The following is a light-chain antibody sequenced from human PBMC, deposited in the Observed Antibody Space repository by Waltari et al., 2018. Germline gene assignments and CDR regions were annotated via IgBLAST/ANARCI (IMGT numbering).Light chain of an antibody. CDR1: QSISSH. Sequence: DIQMAHSPSSLSPSVGDRITITCRASQSISSHLNWYQHKSGKAPKLLIYAASSLQSGVPSRFSGSGSGTDFTLTISSLQPEDFATYYCQQSYSAPHFGPGTKVDIK. V-gene: IGKV1-39*01. CDR3: QQSYSAPH. CDR2: AAS. J-gene: IGKJ3*01.